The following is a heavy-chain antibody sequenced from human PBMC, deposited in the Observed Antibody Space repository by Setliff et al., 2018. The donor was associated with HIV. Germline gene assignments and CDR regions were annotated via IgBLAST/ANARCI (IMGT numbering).Heavy chain of an antibody. CDR3: ARDRRRYDIVTLHYMDV. CDR1: GGSFSDYF. V-gene: IGHV3-11*05. D-gene: IGHD3-9*01. Sequence: LSLTCAVYGGSFSDYFWSWIRQPPGKGLEWVSSITSSSNYIYYADSVKGRFTISRDNAKNSLYLQMNSLRAEDTAMYYCARDRRRYDIVTLHYMDVWGKGTTVTVSS. J-gene: IGHJ6*03. CDR2: ITSSSNYI.